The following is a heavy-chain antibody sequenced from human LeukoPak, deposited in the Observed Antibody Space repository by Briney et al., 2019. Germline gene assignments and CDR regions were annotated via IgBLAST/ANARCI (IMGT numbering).Heavy chain of an antibody. Sequence: PSETLSLTCTVSAASFSPYYWSWIRQPPGKGLEWIGFIYYTGSTNYNPSLKSRVTISLDTSKNQFSLKLNSVTAADTAVYYCARTNAFETGAKGQWSPCLQ. CDR3: ARTNAFET. CDR2: IYYTGST. J-gene: IGHJ3*02. V-gene: IGHV4-59*01. CDR1: AASFSPYY.